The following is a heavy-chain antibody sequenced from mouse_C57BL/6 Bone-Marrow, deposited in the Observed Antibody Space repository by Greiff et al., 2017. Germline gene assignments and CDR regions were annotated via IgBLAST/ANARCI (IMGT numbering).Heavy chain of an antibody. V-gene: IGHV3-3*01. Sequence: VQLQQSGPSLVRPSQTLSLTCTVTGFSINSDCYWIWIRQFPENKLEYIGYTFYSGITYYNPSLESRTYITSDTSKNQFSLKLRSVTTEDTATYYCGRRGSRGAMDYWGQGTTVTVSS. CDR1: GFSINSDCY. CDR2: TFYSGIT. CDR3: GRRGSRGAMDY. J-gene: IGHJ4*01.